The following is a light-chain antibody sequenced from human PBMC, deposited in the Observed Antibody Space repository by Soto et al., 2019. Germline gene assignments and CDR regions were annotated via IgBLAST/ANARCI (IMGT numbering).Light chain of an antibody. CDR1: SSDVGGYNY. V-gene: IGLV2-14*01. CDR3: SSYTSSSTRV. CDR2: DVS. Sequence: QSALTQPASVSGSPGQSITISCTGTSSDVGGYNYVSWYQQHPGKAPKLMIYDVSNRPSGVSNRFSGSKSGNTASLTISGLQAEDEADYSCSSYTSSSTRVFGTGTKHTV. J-gene: IGLJ1*01.